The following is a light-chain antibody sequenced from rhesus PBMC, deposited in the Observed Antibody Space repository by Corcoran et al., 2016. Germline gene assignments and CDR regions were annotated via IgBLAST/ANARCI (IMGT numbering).Light chain of an antibody. CDR1: PGISKY. CDR3: QQQKSYPPT. Sequence: DIQMTQSPSSLSASVGDTVTITCQASPGISKYLAWYQQKQRKAPKHLSYDASTLQRGVPSRFSGSGSGTEFTLNISSLQPEDFATYYCQQQKSYPPTFGQGTKVEIK. CDR2: DAS. J-gene: IGKJ2*01. V-gene: IGKV1-25*01.